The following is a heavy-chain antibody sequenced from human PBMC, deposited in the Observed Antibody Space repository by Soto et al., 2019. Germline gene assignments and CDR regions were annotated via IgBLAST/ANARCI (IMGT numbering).Heavy chain of an antibody. CDR2: INIDGSSA. J-gene: IGHJ5*01. CDR3: ARDPAPIGWYDF. Sequence: WGSLTLSCAASGFTFTSDWMHCFLQAPAEGVLWVSRINIDGSSAFYAYSVRGRFTISRDNAKNTLYLQMNSLRAEDTAVYYCARDPAPIGWYDFWGQGALVTVSS. V-gene: IGHV3-74*01. CDR1: GFTFTSDW.